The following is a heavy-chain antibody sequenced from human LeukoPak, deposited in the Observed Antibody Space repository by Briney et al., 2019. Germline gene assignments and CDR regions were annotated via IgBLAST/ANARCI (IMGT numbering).Heavy chain of an antibody. D-gene: IGHD5-12*01. CDR3: ASATSWLPFDY. Sequence: PGGSLRLSCAASGFTFSSYWMSWVRQAPGKGLEWVANIKQDGSERYYVDSVKGRFTISRDNAKNSLYLQMNSLRAVDTAVYYCASATSWLPFDYWGQGTLVTVSS. CDR1: GFTFSSYW. CDR2: IKQDGSER. V-gene: IGHV3-7*01. J-gene: IGHJ4*02.